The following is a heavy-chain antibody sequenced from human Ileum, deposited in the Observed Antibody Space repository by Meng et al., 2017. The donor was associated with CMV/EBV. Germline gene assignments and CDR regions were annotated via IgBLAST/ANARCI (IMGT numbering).Heavy chain of an antibody. CDR3: AREGFSSGWSHFDS. V-gene: IGHV1-3*01. J-gene: IGHJ4*02. CDR2: LNPGNGDT. Sequence: SGYTFPFYAMHWVRQAPGQRLEWMAWLNPGNGDTEYSQKFQDRLTITVDTSANTASMELSSLRSEDTAVYYCAREGFSSGWSHFDSWGQGTLVTVSS. D-gene: IGHD6-19*01. CDR1: GYTFPFYA.